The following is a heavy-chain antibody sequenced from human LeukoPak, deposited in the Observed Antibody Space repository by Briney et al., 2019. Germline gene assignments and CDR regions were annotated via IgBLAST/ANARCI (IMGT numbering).Heavy chain of an antibody. V-gene: IGHV4-39*07. CDR2: IYYSGST. J-gene: IGHJ4*02. CDR3: ARDWYYYGSGNIIFDY. CDR1: GGSISSSSYY. Sequence: SETLSLTCTVSGGSISSSSYYWGWIRQPPGKGLEWIGSIYYSGSTYYNPSLKSRVTISVDTSKNQFSLKLSSVTAADTAVYYCARDWYYYGSGNIIFDYWGQGTLVTVSS. D-gene: IGHD3-10*01.